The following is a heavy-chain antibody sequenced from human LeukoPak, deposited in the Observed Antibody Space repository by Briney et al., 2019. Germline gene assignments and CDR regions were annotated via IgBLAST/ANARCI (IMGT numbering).Heavy chain of an antibody. V-gene: IGHV3-11*01. CDR1: GFTFSDYY. CDR2: ISSSGSTI. J-gene: IGHJ3*02. Sequence: GGSLRLSCAASGFTFSDYYMRWIRQAPGKGLEWVSYISSSGSTIYNTDSVKGRFTISRDNAKNSLYLQMNSLIPEDTAVYYCARENYDSGGGAFDIWGQGTMVTVSS. CDR3: ARENYDSGGGAFDI. D-gene: IGHD3-10*01.